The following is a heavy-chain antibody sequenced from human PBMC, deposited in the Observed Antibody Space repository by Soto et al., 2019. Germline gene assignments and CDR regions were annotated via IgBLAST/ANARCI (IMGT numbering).Heavy chain of an antibody. CDR3: ARLPLGESLLYYMDV. D-gene: IGHD3-10*01. Sequence: PGESLKISCKGSGYSFTSYWIGWVRQMPGKGLEWMGIIYPGDSDTRYSPSFQGQVTISADKSISTAYLQWSSLKASDTAMYYCARLPLGESLLYYMDVWGKGTTVTVSS. V-gene: IGHV5-51*01. CDR1: GYSFTSYW. CDR2: IYPGDSDT. J-gene: IGHJ6*03.